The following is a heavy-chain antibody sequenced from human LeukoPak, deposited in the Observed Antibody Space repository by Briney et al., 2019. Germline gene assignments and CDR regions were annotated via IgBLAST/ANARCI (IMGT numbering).Heavy chain of an antibody. CDR3: ASRSVRGVTHFDY. D-gene: IGHD3-10*01. V-gene: IGHV4-39*07. CDR1: GGSISSSSYY. J-gene: IGHJ4*02. Sequence: PSETLSLTCTVSGGSISSSSYYWGWIRQPPGKGLEWIGSIYYSGSTYYNPSLKSRVTMSVDTSKNQFSLKLSSVTAADTAVYYCASRSVRGVTHFDYWGQGTLVTVS. CDR2: IYYSGST.